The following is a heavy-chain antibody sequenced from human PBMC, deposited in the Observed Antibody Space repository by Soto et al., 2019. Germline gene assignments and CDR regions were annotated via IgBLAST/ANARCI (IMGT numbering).Heavy chain of an antibody. J-gene: IGHJ6*02. D-gene: IGHD4-17*01. V-gene: IGHV4-59*01. CDR2: IFYGVST. CDR3: ASVDGTTTMNGDYYYYGLDV. CDR1: GGSISSYY. Sequence: KPSETLSITCAVSGGSISSYYWSWIRQPPGKGLEWIGYIFYGVSTNYSPSLKSRVTISLNTSKSQFYMTLSSVTAADTAVYYCASVDGTTTMNGDYYYYGLDVWGQGTRVTVSS.